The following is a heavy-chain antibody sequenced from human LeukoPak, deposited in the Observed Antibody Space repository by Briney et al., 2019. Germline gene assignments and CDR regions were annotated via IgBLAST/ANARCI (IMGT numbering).Heavy chain of an antibody. D-gene: IGHD6-19*01. CDR3: ARGSSNDWPLEY. CDR2: INAYNGDT. J-gene: IGHJ4*02. Sequence: GASVKVSCKASGYTFINYAIHWVRQAPGQRLEWMGWINAYNGDTEYSQKFQGRVTITRDTSASTAYMELSTLRSEDTAVYYCARGSSNDWPLEYWGRGILVTVSS. CDR1: GYTFINYA. V-gene: IGHV1-3*01.